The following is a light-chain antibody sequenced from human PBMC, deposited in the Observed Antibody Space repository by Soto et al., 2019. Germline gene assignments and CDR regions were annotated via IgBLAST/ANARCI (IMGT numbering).Light chain of an antibody. CDR3: QQRNTYPIT. CDR1: QGISTH. CDR2: TAS. V-gene: IGKV1-9*01. J-gene: IGKJ5*01. Sequence: DIQLTQSPSFLSTSVGDRVTITCRASQGISTHLAWYQQKPGKAPKLLIHTASTLQSGVPSRFSGSGSGTEFTLTISSLQPEDFATYYCQQRNTYPITFGQGTRLEMK.